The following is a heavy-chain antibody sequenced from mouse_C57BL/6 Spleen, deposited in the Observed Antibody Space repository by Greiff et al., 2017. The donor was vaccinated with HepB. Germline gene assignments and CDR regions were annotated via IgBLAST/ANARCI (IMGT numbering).Heavy chain of an antibody. CDR1: GYSFTGYY. V-gene: IGHV1-42*01. J-gene: IGHJ1*03. CDR3: ARGTGTGYFDV. CDR2: INPSTGGT. Sequence: EVQLQQSGPELVKPGASVKISCKASGYSFTGYYMNWVKQSPEKSLEGSGEINPSTGGTTYNQKFKAKATWNVDKSSSTAYMQVKSLTAEDSAVYYWARGTGTGYFDVWGTGTTVTVSS. D-gene: IGHD4-1*01.